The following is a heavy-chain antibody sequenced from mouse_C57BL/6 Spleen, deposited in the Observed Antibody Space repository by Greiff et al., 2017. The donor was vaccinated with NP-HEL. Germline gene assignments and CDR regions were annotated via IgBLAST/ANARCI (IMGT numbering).Heavy chain of an antibody. CDR3: ARCDGYPRSYYAMDY. Sequence: VQLKQSGPELVKPGASVKMSCKASGYTFTDYNMHWVKQSHGKSLEWIGYINPNNGGTSYNQKFKGKATLTVNKSSSTAYMELRSLTSEDSAVYYCARCDGYPRSYYAMDYWGQGTSVTVSS. D-gene: IGHD2-3*01. J-gene: IGHJ4*01. V-gene: IGHV1-22*01. CDR1: GYTFTDYN. CDR2: INPNNGGT.